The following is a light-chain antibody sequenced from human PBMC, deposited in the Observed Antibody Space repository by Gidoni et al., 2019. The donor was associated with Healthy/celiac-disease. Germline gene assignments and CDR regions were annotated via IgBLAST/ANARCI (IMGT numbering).Light chain of an antibody. CDR1: QGISNY. V-gene: IGKV1-27*01. Sequence: DIQMTPSPSSLSASVGDRVTITCRASQGISNYLAWYQQKPGKVPKLLIYAASTLQLGVPSRFSGSGSGTDFTLTISSLQPEDVATYYCQKYNSAPITLGQGTRLEIK. J-gene: IGKJ5*01. CDR2: AAS. CDR3: QKYNSAPIT.